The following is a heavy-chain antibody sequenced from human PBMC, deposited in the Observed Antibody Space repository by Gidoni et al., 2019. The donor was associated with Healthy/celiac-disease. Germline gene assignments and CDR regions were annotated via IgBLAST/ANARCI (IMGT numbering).Heavy chain of an antibody. CDR1: GFTFSSYA. Sequence: QVQLVESGGGVVQPGRSLRLSCAASGFTFSSYAMHWVRQAPGKGLEWVAVISYDGSNKYYADSVKGRFTISRDNSKNTLYLQMNSLRAEDTAVYYCARAYDSSGYRSFQHWGQGTLVTVSS. V-gene: IGHV3-30-3*01. CDR2: ISYDGSNK. J-gene: IGHJ1*01. CDR3: ARAYDSSGYRSFQH. D-gene: IGHD3-22*01.